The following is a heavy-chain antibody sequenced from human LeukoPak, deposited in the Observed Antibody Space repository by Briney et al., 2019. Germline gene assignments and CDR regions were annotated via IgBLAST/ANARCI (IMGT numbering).Heavy chain of an antibody. CDR2: IYPGDSDT. CDR1: GYSFTSYW. CDR3: ARLGTAVVARYFDY. D-gene: IGHD5-18*01. Sequence: GESLKISCEASGYSFTSYWVVWVRQMPEKGLEWVGSIYPGDSDTRYSPSFQDQVTISADKSISTAYLQWRGLKATDTAVYYCARLGTAVVARYFDYWGQGTLVTVSS. V-gene: IGHV5-51*01. J-gene: IGHJ4*02.